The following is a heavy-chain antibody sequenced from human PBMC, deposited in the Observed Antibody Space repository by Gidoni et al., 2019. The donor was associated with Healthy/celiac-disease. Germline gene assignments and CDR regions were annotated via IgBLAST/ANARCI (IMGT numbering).Heavy chain of an antibody. CDR1: GFTFSSYS. D-gene: IGHD3-22*01. CDR3: ARDPADYYYDSSGHLDY. J-gene: IGHJ4*02. CDR2: ISSSSSTI. V-gene: IGHV3-48*04. Sequence: EVQLVESGGGLVQPGSSLRLSCAASGFTFSSYSMNWVRQAPGKGLEWVSYISSSSSTIYYADSVKGRFTSSRDNAKNSLYLQMNSLRAEDTAVYYCARDPADYYYDSSGHLDYWGQGTLVTVSS.